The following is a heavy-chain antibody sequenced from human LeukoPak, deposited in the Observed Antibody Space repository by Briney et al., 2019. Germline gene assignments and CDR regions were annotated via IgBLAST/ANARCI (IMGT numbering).Heavy chain of an antibody. CDR3: ARGRHTRSSSSVHRPTVFFSRVGFDY. V-gene: IGHV4-38-2*02. J-gene: IGHJ4*02. Sequence: SETLSLTCTVSGYSISSGYYWSWIRQPPGKGLEWIGEINHSGSTNYNPSLKSRVTISVDTSKNQFSLKLSSVTAADTAVYYCARGRHTRSSSSVHRPTVFFSRVGFDYWGQGTLVTVSS. D-gene: IGHD6-13*01. CDR2: INHSGST. CDR1: GYSISSGYY.